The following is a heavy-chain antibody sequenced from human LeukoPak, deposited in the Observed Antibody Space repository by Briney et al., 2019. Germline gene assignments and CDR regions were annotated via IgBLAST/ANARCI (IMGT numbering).Heavy chain of an antibody. Sequence: GASVTVSCKLSVSSLHHLPIQWVRQAGTKGLEWMAGFDPENAEIVYAQKFQGRVTMTEDTSTDTAYLELTSLTSDDTALYYCATRGSDFWSGFDHWGQGTQVTVSS. V-gene: IGHV1-24*01. D-gene: IGHD3-3*01. CDR1: VSSLHHLP. J-gene: IGHJ4*02. CDR2: FDPENAEI. CDR3: ATRGSDFWSGFDH.